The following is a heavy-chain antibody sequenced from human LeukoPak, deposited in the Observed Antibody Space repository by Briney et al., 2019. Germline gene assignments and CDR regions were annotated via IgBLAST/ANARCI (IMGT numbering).Heavy chain of an antibody. V-gene: IGHV3-30*18. CDR3: AKAEGYCSSTSCYPYYYYYGMDV. J-gene: IGHJ6*02. D-gene: IGHD2-2*01. CDR2: ISYDGSNK. CDR1: GFTFSSYG. Sequence: QPGRSLRLSCAASGFTFSSYGMHWVRQAPGKGLEWVAVISYDGSNKYYADSVKGRFTISRDNSKNTLYLQMNSLRAEDTAVYYCAKAEGYCSSTSCYPYYYYYGMDVRGQGTTVTVSS.